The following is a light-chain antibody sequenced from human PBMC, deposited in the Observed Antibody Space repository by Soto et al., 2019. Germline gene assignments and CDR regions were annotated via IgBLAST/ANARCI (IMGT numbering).Light chain of an antibody. CDR3: QQRNISPPVT. V-gene: IGKV3-15*01. CDR1: QSVGSN. J-gene: IGKJ5*01. CDR2: GAS. Sequence: EIVMTQSPATLSVSPGERVTLSCRARQSVGSNLAWYQQKPGQAPRLLIYGASTRATGIPARFSGSGSETEFTLTISSLLAEDSAVYFCQQRNISPPVTFGQGTRLEI.